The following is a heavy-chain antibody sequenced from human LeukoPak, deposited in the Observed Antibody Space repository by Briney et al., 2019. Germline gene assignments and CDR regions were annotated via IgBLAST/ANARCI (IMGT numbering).Heavy chain of an antibody. CDR2: INHRGTT. V-gene: IGHV4-34*01. CDR3: ARGSAWYFNY. CDR1: GGSFSGYY. J-gene: IGHJ4*02. Sequence: SETLSLTCAVYGGSFSGYYWSWIRQPPGKGLEWIGEINHRGTTNYNPSLMSRATISVDTSKNQFSLKLSFVTAADTALYYCARGSAWYFNYWGQGIQVTVSS. D-gene: IGHD6-19*01.